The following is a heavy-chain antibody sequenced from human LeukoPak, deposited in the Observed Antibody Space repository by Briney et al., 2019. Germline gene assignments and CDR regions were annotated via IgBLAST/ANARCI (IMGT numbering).Heavy chain of an antibody. V-gene: IGHV3-21*01. CDR3: VRLRRNSDTSGFYYYYDY. CDR1: GYTFSSYS. CDR2: ISVKSNYI. D-gene: IGHD3-22*01. Sequence: GGSLRLSCAASGYTFSSYSINWVRQAPGKGLEWVSSISVKSNYIYYADSVRGGFSISRDDARDSQYLQMNSLRAEDTAVYYCVRLRRNSDTSGFYYYYDYWGQGTLVTVSS. J-gene: IGHJ4*02.